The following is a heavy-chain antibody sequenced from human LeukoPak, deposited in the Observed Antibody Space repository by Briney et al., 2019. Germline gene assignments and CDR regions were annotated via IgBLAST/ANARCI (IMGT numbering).Heavy chain of an antibody. CDR1: GFTFSSYW. Sequence: GGSLSLSCAASGFTFSSYWMSWVRQAPGKGLEWVAVIWYDGSNKYYADSVKGRFTISRDNSKNTLYLQMNSLRAEDTAVYYCARDRSGHGMDVWGQGTTVTVSS. CDR2: IWYDGSNK. D-gene: IGHD3-3*01. V-gene: IGHV3-33*08. J-gene: IGHJ6*02. CDR3: ARDRSGHGMDV.